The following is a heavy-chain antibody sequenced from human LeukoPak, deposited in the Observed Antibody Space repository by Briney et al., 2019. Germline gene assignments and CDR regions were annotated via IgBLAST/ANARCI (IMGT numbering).Heavy chain of an antibody. CDR3: ARGTPGYYYGMDV. V-gene: IGHV4-59*12. CDR2: IYYSGSA. J-gene: IGHJ6*02. CDR1: GGSISGFY. Sequence: SETLSLTCTVSGGSISGFYWGWIRQPPGKGLEWIGFIYYSGSANYNPSLKSRVTISVDTSKNQFSLKLSSVTAADTAVYYCARGTPGYYYGMDVWGQGTTVTVSS.